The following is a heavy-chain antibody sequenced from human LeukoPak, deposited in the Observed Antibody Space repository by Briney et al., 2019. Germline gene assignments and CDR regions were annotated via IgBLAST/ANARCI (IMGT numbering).Heavy chain of an antibody. CDR2: IRSKAYGGTT. CDR3: TSSMVRGVIIVDY. J-gene: IGHJ4*02. D-gene: IGHD3-10*01. V-gene: IGHV3-49*03. Sequence: GGSLRLSCTASGFTFGDYAMSWFRQAPGKGLEWVGFIRSKAYGGTTEYAASVKGRFTISRDDSKSIAYLQMNSLKTEDTAVYYCTSSMVRGVIIVDYWGQGTLVTVSS. CDR1: GFTFGDYA.